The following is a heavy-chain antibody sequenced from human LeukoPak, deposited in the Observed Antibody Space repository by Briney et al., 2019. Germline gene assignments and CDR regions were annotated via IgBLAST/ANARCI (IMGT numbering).Heavy chain of an antibody. CDR3: ARAIQSHLLKGYFDY. J-gene: IGHJ4*02. V-gene: IGHV3-53*01. CDR1: GLTVSSNY. CDR2: IYSDGTP. Sequence: GGSLRLSCAPFGLTVSSNYMSWVRHAPGKGLEWVSTIYSDGTPYYADSLKGRFTISRDNSKNTLYPRMNSLRAEDTAIYYCARAIQSHLLKGYFDYWGQGALVTVSS. D-gene: IGHD2-2*01.